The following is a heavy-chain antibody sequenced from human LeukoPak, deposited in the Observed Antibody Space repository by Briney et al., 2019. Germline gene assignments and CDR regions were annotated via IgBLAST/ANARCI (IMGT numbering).Heavy chain of an antibody. CDR1: GYTFTSNY. CDR3: ARAHYYDSSGRWDY. V-gene: IGHV1-46*01. CDR2: ISPSGGST. D-gene: IGHD3-22*01. Sequence: ASVKVSCKAFGYTFTSNYMHWVRQAPGQGPEWMGVISPSGGSTTYAQKFQGRVTLTRDMSTSTDYLELSSLRSEDTAVYYCARAHYYDSSGRWDYWGQGTLVTVSS. J-gene: IGHJ4*02.